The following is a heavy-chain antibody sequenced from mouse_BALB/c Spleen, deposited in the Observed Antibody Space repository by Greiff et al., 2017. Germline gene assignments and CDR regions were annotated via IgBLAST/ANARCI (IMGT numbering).Heavy chain of an antibody. J-gene: IGHJ4*01. V-gene: IGHV1S127*01. CDR3: TRGIYDGYYDYAMDD. CDR2: IDPSDSYT. CDR1: GYTFTSYW. Sequence: VQLQQPGAELVKPGASVKMSCKASGYTFTSYWMHWVKQRPGQGLEWIGVIDPSDSYTSYNQKFKGKATLTVDTSSSTAYMQLSSLTSEDSAVYYCTRGIYDGYYDYAMDDGGQGTSVTVSS. D-gene: IGHD2-3*01.